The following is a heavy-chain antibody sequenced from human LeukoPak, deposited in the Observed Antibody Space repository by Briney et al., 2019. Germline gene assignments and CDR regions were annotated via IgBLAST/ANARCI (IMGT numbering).Heavy chain of an antibody. CDR1: GFTFSDYY. D-gene: IGHD3-22*01. V-gene: IGHV3-11*04. Sequence: GGSLRLSCAASGFTFSDYYMSWIRQAPGKGLEWVSYISSSSSTIYYADSVKGRFTISRDNAKNSLYLQMNSLRDEDTAVYYCARDGPRDYYDSSGYYPLGDYWGQGTLVTVSS. CDR2: ISSSSSTI. J-gene: IGHJ4*02. CDR3: ARDGPRDYYDSSGYYPLGDY.